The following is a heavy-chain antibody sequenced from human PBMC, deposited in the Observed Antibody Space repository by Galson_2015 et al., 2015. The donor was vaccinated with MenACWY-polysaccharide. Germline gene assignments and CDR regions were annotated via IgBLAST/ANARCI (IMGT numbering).Heavy chain of an antibody. CDR1: DGSFSAFF. V-gene: IGHV4-34*01. J-gene: IGHJ3*01. CDR2: MWHSGGT. Sequence: ETMSLTCDVFDGSFSAFFWGWIRQTPGEGLEWIGEMWHSGGTNYNPSLQSRVSISVDTSKNQLSLKLYSVTAADTAVYYCVREVAAARGAFDFWGQGTVVTVSS. D-gene: IGHD6-25*01. CDR3: VREVAAARGAFDF.